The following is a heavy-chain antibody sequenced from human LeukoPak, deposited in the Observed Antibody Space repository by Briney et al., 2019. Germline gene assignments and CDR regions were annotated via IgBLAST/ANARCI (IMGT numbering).Heavy chain of an antibody. CDR2: LNLSTVGP. J-gene: IGHJ3*02. D-gene: IGHD2-2*01. CDR3: ARRRYCSSTSCSPGAFDI. V-gene: IGHV1-2*02. Sequence: ASEKLSCKSSGYTCTGYYNHWLRQAPGQGLEWVWRLNLSTVGPNYAQKFQGRVTMTRDTSISTAYMELSSLRSDDTAVYHCARRRYCSSTSCSPGAFDIWGQGTMVTVSS. CDR1: GYTCTGYY.